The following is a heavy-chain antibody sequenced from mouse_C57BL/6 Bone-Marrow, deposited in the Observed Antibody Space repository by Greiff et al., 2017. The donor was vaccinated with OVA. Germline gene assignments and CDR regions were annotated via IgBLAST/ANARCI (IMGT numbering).Heavy chain of an antibody. D-gene: IGHD1-1*01. CDR3: ARDGAYYGSSHWYFDV. J-gene: IGHJ1*03. V-gene: IGHV5-16*01. CDR2: INYDGSST. CDR1: GFTFSDYY. Sequence: DVMLVESEGGLVQPGSSMKLSCTASGFTFSDYYMAWVRQVPEKGLEWVANINYDGSSTYYLDSLKSRFIISRDNAKNILYLQMSSLKSEDTATYYCARDGAYYGSSHWYFDVWGTGTTVTVSS.